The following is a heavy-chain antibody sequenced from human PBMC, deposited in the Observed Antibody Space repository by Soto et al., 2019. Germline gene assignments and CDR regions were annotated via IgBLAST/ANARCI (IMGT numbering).Heavy chain of an antibody. Sequence: SETLSLTCTVSGGSISSGGYYWSWIRQHPGKGLEWIGYIYYSGSTYYNPSLKSRVTISVDTSKNQFSLKLSSVTAADTAVYYCARGGPAAPGYFDYWGQGTLVTVAS. CDR2: IYYSGST. CDR1: GGSISSGGYY. V-gene: IGHV4-31*03. D-gene: IGHD2-2*01. CDR3: ARGGPAAPGYFDY. J-gene: IGHJ4*02.